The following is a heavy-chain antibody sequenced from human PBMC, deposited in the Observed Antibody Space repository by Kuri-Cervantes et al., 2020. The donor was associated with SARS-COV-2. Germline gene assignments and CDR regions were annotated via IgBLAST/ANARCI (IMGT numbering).Heavy chain of an antibody. V-gene: IGHV3-30-3*01. CDR2: ISYDGSNK. Sequence: GESLKISCAASGFTFSSYAMHWVRQAPGKGLEWVAVISYDGSNKYYADSVKGRFTISRDNSKNTLYLQMNSQRAEDTAVYYCARDRVVEAFDIWGQGTMVTVSS. CDR1: GFTFSSYA. D-gene: IGHD2-15*01. J-gene: IGHJ3*02. CDR3: ARDRVVEAFDI.